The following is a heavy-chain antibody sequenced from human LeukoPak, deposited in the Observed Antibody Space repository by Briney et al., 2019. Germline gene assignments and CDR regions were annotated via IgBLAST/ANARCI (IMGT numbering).Heavy chain of an antibody. D-gene: IGHD3-10*01. Sequence: PGESLRLSCAASGFTFSNAWMTWVRQAPGKGLEWIGYIYYNGSTKYNPSLKSRLTMSVDTSKKQFSLNMTSMTAADTAVYYCARDRAAGSDWLDPWGQGTLVTVSS. J-gene: IGHJ5*02. CDR2: IYYNGST. CDR3: ARDRAAGSDWLDP. V-gene: IGHV4-59*01. CDR1: GFTFSNAW.